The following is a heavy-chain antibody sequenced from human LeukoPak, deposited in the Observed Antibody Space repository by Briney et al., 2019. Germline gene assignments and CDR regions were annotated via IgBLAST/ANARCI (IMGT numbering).Heavy chain of an antibody. CDR2: ISYDGSNK. V-gene: IGHV3-30*04. CDR1: GFTFSSYA. CDR3: ARDLMFRGVIICLVY. D-gene: IGHD3-10*01. Sequence: GGSLRLSCAASGFTFSSYAMHWVRQAPGKGLEWGAVISYDGSNKYYADSVKGRFTISRDNSKNTLYLQINSLMAEDTAVYYCARDLMFRGVIICLVYWGQGTLVTVSS. J-gene: IGHJ4*02.